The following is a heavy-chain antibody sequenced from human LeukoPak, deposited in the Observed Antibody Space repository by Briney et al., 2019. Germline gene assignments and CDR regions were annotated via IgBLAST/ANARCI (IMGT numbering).Heavy chain of an antibody. CDR1: GFTFSSYA. D-gene: IGHD6-13*01. Sequence: AGGSLRLSCAASGFTFSSYAMHWVRQAPGKGLEWVAVISYDGSNKYYADSVKGRFTISRDNSKNTLYLQMNSLRAEDTAVYYCAKDRAAAGNNWFDPWGQGTLVTVSS. J-gene: IGHJ5*02. CDR2: ISYDGSNK. V-gene: IGHV3-30-3*01. CDR3: AKDRAAAGNNWFDP.